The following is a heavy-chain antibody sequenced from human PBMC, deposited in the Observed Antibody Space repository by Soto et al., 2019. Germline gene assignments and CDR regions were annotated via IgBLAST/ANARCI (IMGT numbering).Heavy chain of an antibody. CDR2: MNPNSGNT. CDR3: ARGARYYDYVWGSYRSVYFDY. D-gene: IGHD3-16*02. CDR1: GYTFTSYD. Sequence: ASVKVSCKASGYTFTSYDINWVRQATGQGLEWMGWMNPNSGNTGYAQKFQGRVTMTRNTSISTAYMELSSLRSEDTAVYCCARGARYYDYVWGSYRSVYFDYWGQGTLVTVSS. J-gene: IGHJ4*02. V-gene: IGHV1-8*01.